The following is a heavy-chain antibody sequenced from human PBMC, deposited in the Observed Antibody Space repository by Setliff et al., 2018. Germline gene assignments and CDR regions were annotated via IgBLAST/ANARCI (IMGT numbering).Heavy chain of an antibody. CDR3: ARDPGFRSGTWSLDL. CDR1: GASIRSGSHY. V-gene: IGHV4-61*09. CDR2: IYTSGTT. J-gene: IGHJ5*02. Sequence: SETLSLTCTVSGASIRSGSHYWSWIRQSAERGLEWIGHIYTSGTTDYSPSFKSRVSISADTSKNLVSLKLHSVTAADTAVYYCARDPGFRSGTWSLDLWGQGTQVTVSS. D-gene: IGHD3-10*01.